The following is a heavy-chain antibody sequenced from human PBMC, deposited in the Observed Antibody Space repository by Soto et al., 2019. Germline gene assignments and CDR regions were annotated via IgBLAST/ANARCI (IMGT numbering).Heavy chain of an antibody. Sequence: PGESLKISGKGSGYSFTSYWIGWVRQMPGKGLEWMGIIYPGDSDTRYSPSFQGQVTISADKSIRTAYLQWSSLKASDTAMYYCARRFDSSIVRDWYFDLWGRGTLVTVSS. CDR1: GYSFTSYW. J-gene: IGHJ2*01. D-gene: IGHD3-22*01. CDR2: IYPGDSDT. V-gene: IGHV5-51*01. CDR3: ARRFDSSIVRDWYFDL.